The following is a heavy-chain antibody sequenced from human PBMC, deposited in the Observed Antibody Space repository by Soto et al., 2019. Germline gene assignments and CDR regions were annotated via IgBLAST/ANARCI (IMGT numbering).Heavy chain of an antibody. D-gene: IGHD2-15*01. V-gene: IGHV1-3*01. Sequence: GASVKVSCKASGYTFTSYAMHWVRQAPGQRLEWMGWINAGNGNTKYSQKFQGRVTITRDTSASTAYMELSSLRSEGTAVYYCARDQEYCSGGSCYSSLFDYWGQGTLVTVSS. CDR1: GYTFTSYA. CDR3: ARDQEYCSGGSCYSSLFDY. J-gene: IGHJ4*02. CDR2: INAGNGNT.